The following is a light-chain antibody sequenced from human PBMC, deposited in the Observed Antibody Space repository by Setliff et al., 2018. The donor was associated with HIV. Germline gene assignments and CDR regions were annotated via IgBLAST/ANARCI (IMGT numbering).Light chain of an antibody. V-gene: IGLV2-14*03. CDR2: DVN. J-gene: IGLJ2*01. Sequence: QSVLTQPASVSGSPGQSITISCTGTSSDVGGYDFVSWYQLHPGMAPQLMIYDVNKRSSGVSNRFSGSKSGDTASLTISGLQAEDEADYFCSSYTSYNSFLIFGRGTKGTV. CDR1: SSDVGGYDF. CDR3: SSYTSYNSFLI.